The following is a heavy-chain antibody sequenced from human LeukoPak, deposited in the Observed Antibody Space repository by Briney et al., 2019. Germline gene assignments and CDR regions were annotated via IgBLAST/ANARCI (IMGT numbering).Heavy chain of an antibody. CDR2: IYYSGST. J-gene: IGHJ2*01. CDR1: GGSISRYY. D-gene: IGHD3-22*01. Sequence: SETLSLTCTVSGGSISRYYWSWIRQPPGKGLEWIGYIYYSGSTNYNPSLKSRVTISVDTSKNQFSLKLTSVTAADTAVYYCARPGGYYDSSGFLPYWYFDLRGRGTLVTVSS. V-gene: IGHV4-59*08. CDR3: ARPGGYYDSSGFLPYWYFDL.